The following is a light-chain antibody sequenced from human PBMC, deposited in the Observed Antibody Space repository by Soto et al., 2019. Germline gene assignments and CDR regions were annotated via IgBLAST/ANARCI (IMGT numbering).Light chain of an antibody. CDR3: QQYNSYSLT. V-gene: IGKV1-5*03. CDR1: QSISSW. Sequence: DIQMTQSPSTLSASVGDRVTITCRANQSISSWLAWYQQKPGKAPKLLIYKASSLESGVPSRFSGSGSGTEFTLTISSPQPDDFSTYYCQQYNSYSLTFGQGTKVEIK. J-gene: IGKJ1*01. CDR2: KAS.